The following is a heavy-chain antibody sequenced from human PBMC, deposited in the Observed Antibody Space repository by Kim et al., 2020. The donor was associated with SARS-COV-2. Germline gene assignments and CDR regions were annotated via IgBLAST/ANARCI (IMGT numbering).Heavy chain of an antibody. V-gene: IGHV3-48*02. CDR1: GFTFSSYS. CDR2: ISSSSSTI. Sequence: GGSLRLSCAASGFTFSSYSMNWVRQAPGKGLEWVSYISSSSSTIYYADSVKGRFTISRDNAKNSLYLQMNSLRDEDTAVYYCARTYYVWGSYRYAEGGGIDYWGQGTLVTVSS. D-gene: IGHD3-16*02. J-gene: IGHJ4*02. CDR3: ARTYYVWGSYRYAEGGGIDY.